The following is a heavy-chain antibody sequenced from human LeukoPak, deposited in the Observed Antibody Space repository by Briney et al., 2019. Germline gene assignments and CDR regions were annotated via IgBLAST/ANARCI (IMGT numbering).Heavy chain of an antibody. CDR1: GFTFSTYA. CDR3: AKGLDGSGSYSPLDY. J-gene: IGHJ4*02. CDR2: ISGDGGYT. V-gene: IGHV3-23*01. D-gene: IGHD3-10*01. Sequence: PGGSLRLSCAASGFTFSTYAMTWVRQAPGKGLEWVSYISGDGGYTYYADFVKGRFTIYRDKSNNTLSLPMNSMRAEDTAVYYCAKGLDGSGSYSPLDYWGQGTLVTVSS.